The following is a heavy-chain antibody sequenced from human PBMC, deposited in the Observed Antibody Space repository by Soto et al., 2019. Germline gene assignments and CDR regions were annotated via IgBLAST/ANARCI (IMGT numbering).Heavy chain of an antibody. CDR2: ISAYNGNT. CDR3: ARAETGRSGPTDLNWFDP. Sequence: QVQLVQSGAEVKKPGASVKVSCKASGYTFTSYGISWVRQAPGQGLEWLGWISAYNGNTNYAQKLQGRVTMTTDTSTSTAYMELRSLRSDDTAVYYCARAETGRSGPTDLNWFDPWGQGTLVTVSS. J-gene: IGHJ5*02. CDR1: GYTFTSYG. V-gene: IGHV1-18*01. D-gene: IGHD3-10*01.